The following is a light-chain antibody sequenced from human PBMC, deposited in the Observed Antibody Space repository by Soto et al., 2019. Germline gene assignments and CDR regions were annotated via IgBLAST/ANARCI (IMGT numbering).Light chain of an antibody. V-gene: IGLV2-8*01. J-gene: IGLJ2*01. CDR3: SSYAGSNNLV. CDR2: EVN. CDR1: SSDVGAYNY. Sequence: QSVLTQPPSASGSPRQSVTISCTGTSSDVGAYNYVSWFQQHPGKAPKLMIYEVNKRPSGFPDRFSGSKSGNTASLTVSGLQAEDEAGYYCSSYAGSNNLVFGGGTKLTVL.